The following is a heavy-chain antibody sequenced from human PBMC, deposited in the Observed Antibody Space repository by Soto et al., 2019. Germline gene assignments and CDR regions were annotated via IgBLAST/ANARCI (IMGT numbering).Heavy chain of an antibody. D-gene: IGHD1-26*01. Sequence: DVQLVESGGALVQPGGSLRLSCAASGFTFETYRMSWVRQAPGKGLEWVASVRPDGSENDYVDSVKGRFTISRDNAKNAIYLLRNSVRVEDTAGYYCGRSGAAQSEVDYWGQGTLVTVSS. CDR3: GRSGAAQSEVDY. J-gene: IGHJ4*02. CDR1: GFTFETYR. CDR2: VRPDGSEN. V-gene: IGHV3-7*01.